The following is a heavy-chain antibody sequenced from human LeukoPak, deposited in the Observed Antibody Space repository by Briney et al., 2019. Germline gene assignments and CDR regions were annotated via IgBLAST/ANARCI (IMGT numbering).Heavy chain of an antibody. CDR3: AKEGYSHTSNYFDN. CDR1: GFTFSSYE. Sequence: PGGSLRLSCVASGFTFSSYEVNWVRQAPGKGLEWVSLISGDGVSTFYADSVKGRFTISRDNSKNSLSLQMDSLTTEDTALYYCAKEGYSHTSNYFDNWGQGILVTVSS. J-gene: IGHJ4*02. V-gene: IGHV3-43*02. CDR2: ISGDGVST. D-gene: IGHD2-15*01.